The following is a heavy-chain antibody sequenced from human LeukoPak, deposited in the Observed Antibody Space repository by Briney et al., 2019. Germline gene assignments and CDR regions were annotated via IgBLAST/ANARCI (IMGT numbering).Heavy chain of an antibody. Sequence: GGSLRLSCAASGFTFDDYAMHWVRHAPGKGLEWVSGISWNSGSIGHADSVKGRFTIARDNAKNSLYLQMNSLRAEDMALYYCAKGIRDLTGYYFDYWGQGTLVTVSS. CDR3: AKGIRDLTGYYFDY. D-gene: IGHD3-9*01. V-gene: IGHV3-9*03. CDR1: GFTFDDYA. J-gene: IGHJ4*02. CDR2: ISWNSGSI.